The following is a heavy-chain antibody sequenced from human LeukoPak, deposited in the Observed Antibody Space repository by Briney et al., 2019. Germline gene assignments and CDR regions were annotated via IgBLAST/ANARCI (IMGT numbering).Heavy chain of an antibody. V-gene: IGHV3-30*02. CDR3: ATLYGSSRGAFDY. Sequence: PGRSLRLSCAASGFTFDDYAMHWVRRAPGKGLEWVAFIRYDGSNKYYADSVKGRFTISRDNSKNTLYLQMNSLRPEDTAVYYCATLYGSSRGAFDYWGQGTLVTVSS. D-gene: IGHD3-10*01. J-gene: IGHJ4*02. CDR1: GFTFDDYA. CDR2: IRYDGSNK.